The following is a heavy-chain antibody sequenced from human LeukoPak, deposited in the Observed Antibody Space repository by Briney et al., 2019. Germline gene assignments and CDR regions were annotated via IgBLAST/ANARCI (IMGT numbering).Heavy chain of an antibody. Sequence: TSETLSLTCTVSGGSISSYYWSWIRQPPGKGLEWVSSISSSSSYIYYADSVKGRFTISRDNAKNSLYLQMNSLRAEDTAVYYCARGYYYGSESVKFDIWGQGTMVTVSS. J-gene: IGHJ3*02. CDR3: ARGYYYGSESVKFDI. D-gene: IGHD3-10*01. V-gene: IGHV3-21*01. CDR2: ISSSSSYI. CDR1: GGSISSYY.